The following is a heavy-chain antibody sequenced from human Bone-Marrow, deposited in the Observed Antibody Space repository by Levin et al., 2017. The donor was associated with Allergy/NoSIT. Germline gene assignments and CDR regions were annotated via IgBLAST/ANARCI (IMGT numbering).Heavy chain of an antibody. CDR2: IYYSGST. J-gene: IGHJ3*02. V-gene: IGHV4-59*01. Sequence: SETLSLTCTVSGGSISSYYWSWIRQPPGKGLEWIGYIYYSGSTNYNPSLKSRVTISVDTSKNQFSLKLSSVTAADTAVYYCARATYYYGSGMVAGVGAFDIWGQGTMVTVSS. CDR3: ARATYYYGSGMVAGVGAFDI. CDR1: GGSISSYY. D-gene: IGHD3-10*01.